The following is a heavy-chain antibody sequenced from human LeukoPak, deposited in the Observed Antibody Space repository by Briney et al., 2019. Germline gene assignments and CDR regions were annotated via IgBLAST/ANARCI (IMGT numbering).Heavy chain of an antibody. CDR1: GGTFSSYA. CDR2: IIPIFGTA. V-gene: IGHV1-69*01. D-gene: IGHD1-1*01. Sequence: SVKVSCKASGGTFSSYAISWVRQAPGQGLEWMGGIIPIFGTANYAQKFQGRVTITADESTSTAYMELSSLRSEDTAVYYCARDARTGKERSDAFDIWGQGTMVTVSS. CDR3: ARDARTGKERSDAFDI. J-gene: IGHJ3*02.